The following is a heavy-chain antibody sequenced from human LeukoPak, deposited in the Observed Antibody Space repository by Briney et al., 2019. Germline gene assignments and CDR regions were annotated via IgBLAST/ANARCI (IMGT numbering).Heavy chain of an antibody. V-gene: IGHV4-39*07. D-gene: IGHD6-19*01. CDR3: TCHSGWSGPSE. CDR2: IYYSGTT. Sequence: PSETLSLTCTVSGGSISSSLYYWGWIRQPPGKGLEWIGSIYYSGTTYYNPSLKSRVTISVDTSKNKFSLRLNSVTAADTAVYYCTCHSGWSGPSEWGQGTLVIVSS. J-gene: IGHJ4*02. CDR1: GGSISSSLYY.